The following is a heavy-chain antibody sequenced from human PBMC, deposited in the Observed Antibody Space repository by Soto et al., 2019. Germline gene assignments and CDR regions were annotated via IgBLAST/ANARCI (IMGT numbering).Heavy chain of an antibody. CDR3: ARDLAYYDFWSGYRTDLDY. V-gene: IGHV1-18*01. Sequence: QVQLVQSGAEVKKPGASVKVSCKASGYTFTSYGISWVRQAPGQGLEWMGWISAYNGNTNYAQKLQGRVTMTTDTSTSTAYMELRGLRSDDTAVYYCARDLAYYDFWSGYRTDLDYWGQGTLVTVSS. J-gene: IGHJ4*02. CDR1: GYTFTSYG. CDR2: ISAYNGNT. D-gene: IGHD3-3*01.